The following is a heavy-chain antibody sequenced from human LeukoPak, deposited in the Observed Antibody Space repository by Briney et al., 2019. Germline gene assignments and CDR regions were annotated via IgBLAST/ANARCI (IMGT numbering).Heavy chain of an antibody. CDR1: GYTFTGYY. CDR3: ARAHGYCSGGSCYRSPYYYYYMDV. CDR2: INPNSGGT. D-gene: IGHD2-15*01. Sequence: ASVKVSCKASGYTFTGYYMHWVRQALGQGLEWMGWINPNSGGTNYAQKFQGRVTMTRDTSISTAYMELSRLRSDDTAVYYCARAHGYCSGGSCYRSPYYYYYMDVWGKGTTVTVSS. V-gene: IGHV1-2*02. J-gene: IGHJ6*03.